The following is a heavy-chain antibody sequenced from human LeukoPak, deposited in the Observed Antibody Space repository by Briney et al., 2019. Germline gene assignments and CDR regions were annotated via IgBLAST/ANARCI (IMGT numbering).Heavy chain of an antibody. CDR2: ISYHGSDK. Sequence: PGRSLRLSCEASGFTFTNYGMPWVRQSPGKGRECVGVISYHGSDKYFADSVKGRFTISRDNSKNTVYLQMNSVRAEDTAVYYCARMAFMDRAYLGFLYWGQGTLVTVSS. D-gene: IGHD3-10*01. J-gene: IGHJ4*02. CDR1: GFTFTNYG. CDR3: ARMAFMDRAYLGFLY. V-gene: IGHV3-30*03.